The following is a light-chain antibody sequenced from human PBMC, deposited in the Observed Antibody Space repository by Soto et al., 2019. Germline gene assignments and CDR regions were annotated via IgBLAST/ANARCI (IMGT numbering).Light chain of an antibody. CDR3: QQYGSSPPT. J-gene: IGKJ1*01. CDR1: QSVSTNY. Sequence: EIVLTQSPGTLSLSPGERATLSCRASQSVSTNYLAWYQRKPGQAPRLLIYGASNRATGIPDRFSGSGSGTDFTLPINRLEPEDFAVYYCQQYGSSPPTFGQGTKVEIK. CDR2: GAS. V-gene: IGKV3-20*01.